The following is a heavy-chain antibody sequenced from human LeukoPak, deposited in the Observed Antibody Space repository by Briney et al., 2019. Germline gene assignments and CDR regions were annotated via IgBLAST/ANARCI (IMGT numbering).Heavy chain of an antibody. CDR2: IKEHGGET. V-gene: IGHV3-7*01. D-gene: IGHD2-21*02. CDR1: GFTFSTFW. Sequence: GGSLRLSCAASGFTFSTFWMSWVRQPPGKGLELVANIKEHGGETYYLDSVRGRFTISRDNVKNSAYLQMNSLRAEDTAVYYCTSHTGTGDAFRPFHIWGQGTTVTVSS. J-gene: IGHJ3*02. CDR3: TSHTGTGDAFRPFHI.